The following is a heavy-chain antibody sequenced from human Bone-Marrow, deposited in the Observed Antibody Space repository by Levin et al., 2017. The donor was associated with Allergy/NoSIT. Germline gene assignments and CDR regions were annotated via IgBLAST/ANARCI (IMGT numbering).Heavy chain of an antibody. V-gene: IGHV3-21*01. D-gene: IGHD3-10*01. Sequence: LSLTCAASGFTFSSYSMNWVRQAPGKGLEWVSSISSSSSYIYYADSVKGRFTISRDNAKNSLYLQMNSLRAEDTAVYYCARGTPELLWFGELLSRAGYFDYWGQGTLVTVSS. CDR3: ARGTPELLWFGELLSRAGYFDY. CDR2: ISSSSSYI. CDR1: GFTFSSYS. J-gene: IGHJ4*02.